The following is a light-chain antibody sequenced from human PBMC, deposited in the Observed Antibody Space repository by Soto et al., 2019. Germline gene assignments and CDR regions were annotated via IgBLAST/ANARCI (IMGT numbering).Light chain of an antibody. CDR2: GAS. Sequence: EIVLTQSPDTLSLSPGERATLSCRASQSVGKNFLAWYQQKAGQAPRFLIHGASRRATGIPDRFSGSGSGTAFTLTISTLEPEDFAVYYCQQYADSPRTFGQGTKVEIK. J-gene: IGKJ1*01. CDR3: QQYADSPRT. CDR1: QSVGKNF. V-gene: IGKV3-20*01.